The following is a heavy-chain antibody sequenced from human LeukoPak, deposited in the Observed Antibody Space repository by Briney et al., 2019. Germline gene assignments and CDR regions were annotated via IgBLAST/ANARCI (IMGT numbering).Heavy chain of an antibody. D-gene: IGHD3-3*01. J-gene: IGHJ4*02. CDR2: INHSGST. V-gene: IGHV4-34*01. Sequence: SETLSLTCAVYGGSFSGYYWSWIRQPPGKGLEWIGEINHSGSTNYNPSLKSRVTISVDTSKNQFSLKLSSVTAAESAVYYCARVPRGFWSGYRVLGFDYWGQRTLVTVSS. CDR3: ARVPRGFWSGYRVLGFDY. CDR1: GGSFSGYY.